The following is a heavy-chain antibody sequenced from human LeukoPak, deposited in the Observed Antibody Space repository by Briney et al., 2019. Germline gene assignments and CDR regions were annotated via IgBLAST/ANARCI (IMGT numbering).Heavy chain of an antibody. CDR1: GFTFSSYS. CDR3: ARESGYDRHSYYYGMDV. D-gene: IGHD5-12*01. CDR2: ISSSSYI. Sequence: GGSLRLSCAASGFTFSSYSMNWVRQAPGKGLEWVSSISSSSYIYYADSVKGRFTISRDNAKNSLYLQMNSLRAEDTAVYYCARESGYDRHSYYYGMDVWGQGTTVTVSS. V-gene: IGHV3-21*01. J-gene: IGHJ6*02.